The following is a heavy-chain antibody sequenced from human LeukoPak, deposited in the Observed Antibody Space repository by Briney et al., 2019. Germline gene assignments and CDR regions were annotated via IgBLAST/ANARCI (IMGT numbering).Heavy chain of an antibody. CDR3: ARVSRSGYDSRGAFDI. CDR2: IYYSGST. V-gene: IGHV4-59*01. Sequence: SETLSLTCTVSGGSISSFYWTWIRQPPGKGLEWIGYIYYSGSTNYNPSLKSRVTISVDTSKNQFSLRLTSVTAADTAVYYCARVSRSGYDSRGAFDIWGQGTMVTVSS. D-gene: IGHD3-22*01. CDR1: GGSISSFY. J-gene: IGHJ3*02.